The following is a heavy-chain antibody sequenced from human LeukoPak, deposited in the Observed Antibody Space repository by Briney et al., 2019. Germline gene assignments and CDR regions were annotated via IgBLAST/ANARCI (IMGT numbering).Heavy chain of an antibody. CDR2: FDPEDGET. V-gene: IGHV1-24*01. J-gene: IGHJ4*02. Sequence: ASVKVSCKVSGYALTELSMHWVRQAPGKGLEWMGGFDPEDGETIYAQKFQGRVTMTEDTSTDTAYMELSSLRSEDTAEYYCATDSYYYDSSGYQWGQGTLVTVSS. CDR3: ATDSYYYDSSGYQ. CDR1: GYALTELS. D-gene: IGHD3-22*01.